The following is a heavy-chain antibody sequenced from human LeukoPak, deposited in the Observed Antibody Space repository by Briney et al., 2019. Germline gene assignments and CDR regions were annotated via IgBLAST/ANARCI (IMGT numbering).Heavy chain of an antibody. J-gene: IGHJ4*02. V-gene: IGHV3-23*01. CDR1: GFIFSSYV. Sequence: GGSLRLSCAASGFIFSSYVMSWVRQAPGKGLEWVSGLSASGGSTYYADSVKGRFTISRDNSKNTLYLQMSSLRAEDTAIYYCAKSRGSGTGSYYDYWGQGTLVTVSS. CDR3: AKSRGSGTGSYYDY. D-gene: IGHD2-15*01. CDR2: LSASGGST.